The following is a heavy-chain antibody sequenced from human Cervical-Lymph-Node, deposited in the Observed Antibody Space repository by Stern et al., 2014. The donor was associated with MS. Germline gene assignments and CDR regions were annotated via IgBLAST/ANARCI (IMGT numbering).Heavy chain of an antibody. Sequence: VQLVESGGGLVQPGGSLRLSCAASEFTFSAYSMTWVRQAPEKGLEWVATIISSGGVTYYADSVKGRVPISRDNSINPIFLQMKSLRAEDTAVYFCAKVAYSGNALDYWGQGTLVIVSS. J-gene: IGHJ4*02. CDR3: AKVAYSGNALDY. D-gene: IGHD4-23*01. CDR2: IISSGGVT. V-gene: IGHV3-23*04. CDR1: EFTFSAYS.